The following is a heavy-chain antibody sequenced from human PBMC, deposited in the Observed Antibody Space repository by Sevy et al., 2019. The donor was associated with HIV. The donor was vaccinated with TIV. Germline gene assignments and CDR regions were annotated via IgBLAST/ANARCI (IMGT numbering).Heavy chain of an antibody. CDR2: INWNGGST. Sequence: GGSLRLSCAASGFTFDDYGMSWVRQAPGKGLEWVSGINWNGGSTGYADSVKGRFTISRDNAKNSLYLQMNSLRAEDTALYYCARAAGTGYQNLFDYWGQGTLVTVSS. D-gene: IGHD3-9*01. J-gene: IGHJ4*02. CDR1: GFTFDDYG. V-gene: IGHV3-20*04. CDR3: ARAAGTGYQNLFDY.